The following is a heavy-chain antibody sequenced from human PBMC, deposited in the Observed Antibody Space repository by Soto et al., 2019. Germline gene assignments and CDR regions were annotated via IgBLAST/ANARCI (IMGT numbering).Heavy chain of an antibody. J-gene: IGHJ4*02. Sequence: SETLSLTCTVSGGSIRSGGDYWSWIRQRPGKGLEWIGYIYYSGSTYYNPSLKSRVTISVDTSKNQFSLSLNSVTAADTAVYYCARFRRKEWLIYDHWFWGQGTLVTVSS. CDR2: IYYSGST. CDR3: ARFRRKEWLIYDHWF. CDR1: GGSIRSGGDY. D-gene: IGHD3-3*01. V-gene: IGHV4-31*03.